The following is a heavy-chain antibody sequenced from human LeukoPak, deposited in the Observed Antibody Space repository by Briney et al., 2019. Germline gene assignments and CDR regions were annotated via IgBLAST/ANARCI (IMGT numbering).Heavy chain of an antibody. CDR2: ISAYNGNT. D-gene: IGHD6-13*01. V-gene: IGHV1-18*01. CDR1: GYTFTGYG. CDR3: AREVVRAAALPSFDP. Sequence: ASVKVSCKASGYTFTGYGISWVRQAPGQGLEWMGWISAYNGNTNYAQKLQGGVTMTTDTSTSTAYMELWSLRSDDTAVYYCAREVVRAAALPSFDPWGQGTLVTVSS. J-gene: IGHJ5*02.